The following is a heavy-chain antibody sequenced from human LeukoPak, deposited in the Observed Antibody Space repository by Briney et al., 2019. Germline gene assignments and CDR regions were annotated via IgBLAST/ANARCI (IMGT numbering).Heavy chain of an antibody. Sequence: GGSLRLSCETSGFTFSTYWMSWVRQAPGKGLEWVATMNQDGSEKYYVDSVKGRFTISRDNAKNSLYLQMNSLRAEDTAVYYCARSTAGFDYWGQGTLVTVSS. CDR2: MNQDGSEK. CDR1: GFTFSTYW. CDR3: ARSTAGFDY. J-gene: IGHJ4*02. V-gene: IGHV3-7*03. D-gene: IGHD5/OR15-5a*01.